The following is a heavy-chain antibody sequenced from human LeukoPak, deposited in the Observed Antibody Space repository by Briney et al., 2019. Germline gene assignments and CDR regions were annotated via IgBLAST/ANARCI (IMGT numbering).Heavy chain of an antibody. J-gene: IGHJ4*02. CDR2: ISGSGGST. Sequence: GGSLRLSCAASGFAFSSYAMSWVRQAPGKGLEWVSAISGSGGSTSYADSVKGRFTISRDNSKNALYLQMNSLRTEDTAVYYCAKCPYAVNWNLFDYWGQGTLVTVSS. V-gene: IGHV3-23*01. D-gene: IGHD1-20*01. CDR3: AKCPYAVNWNLFDY. CDR1: GFAFSSYA.